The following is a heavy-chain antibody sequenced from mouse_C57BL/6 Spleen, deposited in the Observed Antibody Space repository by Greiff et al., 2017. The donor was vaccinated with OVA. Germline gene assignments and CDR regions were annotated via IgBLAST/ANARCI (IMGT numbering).Heavy chain of an antibody. V-gene: IGHV1-52*01. Sequence: VQLKQPGAELVRPGSSVKLSCKASGYTFTSYWMHWVTQRPIQGLEWIGNIDPSDSETHYNQKFKDKATLTVDKSSSTAYMQLSSLTSEDSAVYYSARRGYDGYAYYFDYWGQGTTLTVSS. J-gene: IGHJ2*01. CDR3: ARRGYDGYAYYFDY. CDR1: GYTFTSYW. D-gene: IGHD2-3*01. CDR2: IDPSDSET.